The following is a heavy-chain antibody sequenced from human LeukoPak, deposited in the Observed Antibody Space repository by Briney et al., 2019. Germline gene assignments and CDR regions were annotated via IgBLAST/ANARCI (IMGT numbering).Heavy chain of an antibody. CDR2: FYYSGST. V-gene: IGHV4-39*01. CDR1: GGSISSSSYF. Sequence: SGTLSLTCTVSGGSISSSSYFWGWIRQPPGKGLEWIGTFYYSGSTYYNPSLKSRVTISVDTSNNQFSLKLSSMAAADTAVYYCARHLYVDRLSPFGFWGQGTLVTVSS. D-gene: IGHD3-9*01. J-gene: IGHJ4*02. CDR3: ARHLYVDRLSPFGF.